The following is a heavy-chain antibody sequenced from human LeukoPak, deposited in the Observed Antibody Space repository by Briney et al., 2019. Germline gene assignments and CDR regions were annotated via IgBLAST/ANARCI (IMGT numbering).Heavy chain of an antibody. CDR3: ASSRYDSSGYYGIIGY. J-gene: IGHJ4*02. V-gene: IGHV3-74*01. Sequence: GGSLRLSCAASGFTLSSYWMHWVRQAPGKGLVWVSRINSDGSSTSYAASVKGRSTISRDNAKNMLYLQMNSLRAEDTALYYCASSRYDSSGYYGIIGYWGQGTLVTVSS. CDR2: INSDGSST. D-gene: IGHD3-22*01. CDR1: GFTLSSYW.